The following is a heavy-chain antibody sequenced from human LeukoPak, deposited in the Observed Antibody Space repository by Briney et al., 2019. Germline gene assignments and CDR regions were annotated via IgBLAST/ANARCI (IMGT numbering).Heavy chain of an antibody. D-gene: IGHD4-17*01. CDR2: ISAYNGNT. CDR1: GYTFTSYG. J-gene: IGHJ3*02. CDR3: ARDANPSEYGVPGEDDAFDI. Sequence: ASVKVSCKASGYTFTSYGISWVRQAPGQGLEWMGWISAYNGNTNYAQKLQGRVTMTTDTSTSTAYMELRSLRSDDTDVYYCARDANPSEYGVPGEDDAFDIWGQGTMVTVSS. V-gene: IGHV1-18*01.